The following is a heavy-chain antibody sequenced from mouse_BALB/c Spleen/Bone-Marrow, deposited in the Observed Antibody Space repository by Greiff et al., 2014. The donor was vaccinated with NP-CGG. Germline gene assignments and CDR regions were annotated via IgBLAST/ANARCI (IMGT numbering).Heavy chain of an antibody. CDR2: IWADGST. D-gene: IGHD1-2*01. CDR3: ARITTATGAMDY. J-gene: IGHJ4*01. Sequence: QVQLKESGPGLVAPSQSLSITCTVSGVSLTNYGVHWVRQPPGKGLEWLGVIWADGSTNYNSALMSRLSISKDNSKSQVFFEMNSLQTDDTAMYYCARITTATGAMDYWGQGTSVTVSS. V-gene: IGHV2-9*02. CDR1: GVSLTNYG.